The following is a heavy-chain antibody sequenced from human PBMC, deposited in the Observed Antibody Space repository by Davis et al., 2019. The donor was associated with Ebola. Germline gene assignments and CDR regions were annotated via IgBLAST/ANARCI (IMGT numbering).Heavy chain of an antibody. CDR2: INSDGSST. Sequence: GESLKISCAASGFTFSSYAMSWVRQAPGKGLVWVSRINSDGSSTSYADSVKGRFTISRDNAKNTLYLQMNSLRAEDTAVYYCARDMGDFWELYFDYWGQGTLVTVSS. CDR1: GFTFSSYA. V-gene: IGHV3-74*01. CDR3: ARDMGDFWELYFDY. D-gene: IGHD3-3*01. J-gene: IGHJ4*02.